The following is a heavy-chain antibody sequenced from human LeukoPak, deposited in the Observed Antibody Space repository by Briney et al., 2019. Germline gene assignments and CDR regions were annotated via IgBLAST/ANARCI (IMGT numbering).Heavy chain of an antibody. J-gene: IGHJ4*02. CDR3: ARDRASVYSSSSVDY. D-gene: IGHD6-6*01. V-gene: IGHV1-18*01. Sequence: ASVKVSCKASGYTFTSYGISWVRQAPGQGLEWMGWISAYNGNTNYAQKLQGRVSMTTDTSTSTAYMELRSLRSDDTAVYYCARDRASVYSSSSVDYWGQGTLVIVSS. CDR2: ISAYNGNT. CDR1: GYTFTSYG.